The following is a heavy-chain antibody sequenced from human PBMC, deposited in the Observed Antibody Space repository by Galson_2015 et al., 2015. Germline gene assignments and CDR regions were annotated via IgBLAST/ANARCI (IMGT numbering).Heavy chain of an antibody. CDR3: ARAMYDFLTGDWALDI. D-gene: IGHD3-9*01. CDR2: IGTAGDT. Sequence: SLRLSCAASGFTFSTSDLHWVRQGRGKGLEWVSAIGTAGDTYNSGAVKGRFTISRENAKNSLYLQMNSLRAGDKAMYYCARAMYDFLTGDWALDIWGQGTLVTVSS. J-gene: IGHJ3*02. CDR1: GFTFSTSD. V-gene: IGHV3-13*01.